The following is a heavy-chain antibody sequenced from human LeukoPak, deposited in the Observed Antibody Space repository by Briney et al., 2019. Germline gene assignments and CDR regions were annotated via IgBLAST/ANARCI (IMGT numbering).Heavy chain of an antibody. CDR2: IFYTGST. CDR1: GGSISNYF. J-gene: IGHJ4*02. V-gene: IGHV4-59*08. D-gene: IGHD3-22*01. CDR3: ARLGYDSSGYYPDY. Sequence: SETLSLTCTVSGGSISNYFWSWIRQPPGKGLEWIGYIFYTGSTNYNPSLKSRVTISVDTSKNQFSLKLSSVTAADTAVYYCARLGYDSSGYYPDYWGQGALVTASS.